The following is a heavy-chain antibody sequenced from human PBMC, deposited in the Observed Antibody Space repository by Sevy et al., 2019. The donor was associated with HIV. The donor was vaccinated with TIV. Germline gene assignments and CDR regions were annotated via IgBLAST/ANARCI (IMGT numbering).Heavy chain of an antibody. CDR2: IIPIFGTA. Sequence: ASVKVSCKASGCTFSSYAISWVRQAPGQGLEWMGGIIPIFGTANYATKFQGRVTITVDESTSTAYMELSSLRSEDTAVYYCAKASGRYGGDYFDYWGQGTLVTVSS. J-gene: IGHJ4*02. V-gene: IGHV1-69*13. CDR3: AKASGRYGGDYFDY. CDR1: GCTFSSYA. D-gene: IGHD1-26*01.